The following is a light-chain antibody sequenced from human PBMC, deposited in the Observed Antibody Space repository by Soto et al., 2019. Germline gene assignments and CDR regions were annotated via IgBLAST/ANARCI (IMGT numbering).Light chain of an antibody. CDR2: DVD. Sequence: SALTPPASVSGSPGQSITISCTGNNSDVFVFTFVSCYKQPPGTAPNLTIYDVDNRPSGVSSRFSGSKSGNTASLTISGLQAEDEADYYCSSYSSSSTPNYVFGTGTKVTVL. J-gene: IGLJ1*01. CDR1: NSDVFVFTF. V-gene: IGLV2-14*01. CDR3: SSYSSSSTPNYV.